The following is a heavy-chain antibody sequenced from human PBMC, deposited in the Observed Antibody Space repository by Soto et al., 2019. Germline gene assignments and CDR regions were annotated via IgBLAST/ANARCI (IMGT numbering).Heavy chain of an antibody. J-gene: IGHJ4*02. CDR1: GVTVSSNY. CDR2: IYSGGST. V-gene: IGHV3-66*04. Sequence: EVPLVESGGGLVQPGGSLRLSCAASGVTVSSNYMSWVRQAPGKGLEWVSVIYSGGSTYYADSVKGRFTISRDNSKNTLYLQMNSLRAEDTAVYYCARHGYNYGGGYFDYWGQGTLVTVPS. D-gene: IGHD5-18*01. CDR3: ARHGYNYGGGYFDY.